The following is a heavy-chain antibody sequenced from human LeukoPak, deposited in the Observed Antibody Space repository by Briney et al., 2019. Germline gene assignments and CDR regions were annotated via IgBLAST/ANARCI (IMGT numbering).Heavy chain of an antibody. J-gene: IGHJ4*02. CDR3: ARADTYCSGGSCYPDY. CDR2: INPSGGST. CDR1: GYTFTSYY. V-gene: IGHV1-46*01. Sequence: ASVKVSCKASGYTFTSYYMHWVRQAPGQGLEWMGIINPSGGSTSYAQKFQGRVTMTRDTSTSTVYMELSSLRSEDTAVYYCARADTYCSGGSCYPDYWGQGTLVTVSS. D-gene: IGHD2-15*01.